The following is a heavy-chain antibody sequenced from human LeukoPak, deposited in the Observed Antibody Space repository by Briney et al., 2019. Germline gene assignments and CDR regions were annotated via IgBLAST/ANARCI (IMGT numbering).Heavy chain of an antibody. CDR3: ARAPGGPLRYFDWPPDP. J-gene: IGHJ5*02. CDR1: GFTFSSYG. Sequence: GGSLRLSCAASGFTFSSYGMHWVRQAPGKGLEWVAVIWYDGSNKYYADSVKGRFTISRDNSKNTLYPQMNSLRAEDTAVYYCARAPGGPLRYFDWPPDPWGQGTLVTVSS. D-gene: IGHD3-9*01. CDR2: IWYDGSNK. V-gene: IGHV3-33*01.